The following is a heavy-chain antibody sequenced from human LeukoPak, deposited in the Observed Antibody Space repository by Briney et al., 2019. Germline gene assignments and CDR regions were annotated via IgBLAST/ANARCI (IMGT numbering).Heavy chain of an antibody. CDR3: ARDNPSIAAAGFDY. Sequence: SVKVSCKASGGTFSSYAISWVRQAPGQGLEWMGGIIPIFGTANYAQKFQGRVTIAADESTSTAYMELSSLRSEDTAVYYCARDNPSIAAAGFDYWGQGTLVTVSS. J-gene: IGHJ4*02. CDR2: IIPIFGTA. V-gene: IGHV1-69*13. D-gene: IGHD6-13*01. CDR1: GGTFSSYA.